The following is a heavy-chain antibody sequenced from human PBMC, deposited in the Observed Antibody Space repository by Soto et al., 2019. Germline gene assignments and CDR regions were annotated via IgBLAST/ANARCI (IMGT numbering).Heavy chain of an antibody. CDR1: GGSISSGGYY. Sequence: SETLSLTCTVSGGSISSGGYYWSWIRQHPGKGLEWIGYIYYSGSTYYNPSLKSRVTISVDTSKNQFSLKLSSVTAADTAVYYCARVRVMTYPLLRFLEWLVPYGMDVWGQGTTVTVSS. CDR2: IYYSGST. D-gene: IGHD3-3*01. V-gene: IGHV4-31*03. J-gene: IGHJ6*02. CDR3: ARVRVMTYPLLRFLEWLVPYGMDV.